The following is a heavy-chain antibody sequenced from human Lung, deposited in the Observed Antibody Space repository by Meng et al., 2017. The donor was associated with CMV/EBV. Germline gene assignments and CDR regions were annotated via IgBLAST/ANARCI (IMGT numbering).Heavy chain of an antibody. CDR1: GYTFTGYN. CDR2: INPHSGDT. CDR3: ARLFHTSLGTNYYYGMDF. Sequence: ASVXVSCKASGYTFTGYNIHWVRQAPGQGLEWMGWINPHSGDTKYAQKFQGRVTLTTDTSINTAYMEVSRLKSDDTAVFFCARLFHTSLGTNYYYGMDFWGLGTTVTGAS. D-gene: IGHD3-10*01. V-gene: IGHV1-2*02. J-gene: IGHJ6*02.